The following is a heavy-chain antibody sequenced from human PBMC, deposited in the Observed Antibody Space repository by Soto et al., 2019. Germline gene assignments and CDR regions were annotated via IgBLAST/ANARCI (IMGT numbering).Heavy chain of an antibody. V-gene: IGHV4-59*01. CDR2: ISYSGTT. J-gene: IGHJ4*02. Sequence: QVQLQESGPGLVKPSETLSLTCTVSGGSISSYYWSWIRQSPGKGLEWIGYISYSGTTNYNPSLKSRVTISLDTSKNQFSLKLSSLTAADTAVYYCARDVRRGYSYGDFDYWGQGTLVTVSS. D-gene: IGHD5-18*01. CDR1: GGSISSYY. CDR3: ARDVRRGYSYGDFDY.